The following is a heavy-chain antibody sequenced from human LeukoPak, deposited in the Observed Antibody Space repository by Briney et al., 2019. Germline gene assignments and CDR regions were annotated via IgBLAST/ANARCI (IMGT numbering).Heavy chain of an antibody. CDR3: ARGHHYDNSGDY. J-gene: IGHJ4*02. CDR2: IYDTGGT. CDR1: GASISSHY. D-gene: IGHD3-22*01. V-gene: IGHV4-59*11. Sequence: SETLSLTCTVSGASISSHYWSWIRQPPGKGLEWIGYIYDTGGTNYNPSLKSRVTISPDTSKNQFSLNLSSVTAADTAVYYCARGHHYDNSGDYWGQGILVTVSS.